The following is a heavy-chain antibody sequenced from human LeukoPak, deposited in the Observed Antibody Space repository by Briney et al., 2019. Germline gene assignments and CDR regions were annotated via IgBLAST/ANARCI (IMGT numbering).Heavy chain of an antibody. V-gene: IGHV4-34*01. D-gene: IGHD3-22*01. J-gene: IGHJ3*02. CDR1: GGSFSGYY. Sequence: SETLSLTCAVYGGSFSGYYWSWIRQPPGKGLERIGEINHSGSTNYNPSHKSRVTISVDTSKNQFSLKLSSVTAADTAVYYCARGRRYYYDSSGYSDAFDIWGQRTMVTVSS. CDR2: INHSGST. CDR3: ARGRRYYYDSSGYSDAFDI.